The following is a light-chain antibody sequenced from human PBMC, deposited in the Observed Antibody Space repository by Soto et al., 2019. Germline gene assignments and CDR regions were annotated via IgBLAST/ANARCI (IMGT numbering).Light chain of an antibody. CDR2: ELS. J-gene: IGLJ7*01. Sequence: QSALTQPASVSGFPGQSISISCTMTSGDIGGYVSWYQQHPGKAPKLVIYELSNRPSGVSNRFSGSKSGKTASLTISGLQAEDEADYFCSSYTISTTVFRGGTQVTVL. V-gene: IGLV2-14*01. CDR1: SGDIGGY. CDR3: SSYTISTTV.